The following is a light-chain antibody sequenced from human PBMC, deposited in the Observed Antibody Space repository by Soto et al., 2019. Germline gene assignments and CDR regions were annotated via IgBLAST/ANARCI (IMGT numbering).Light chain of an antibody. CDR3: QSYDSSLSGVV. J-gene: IGLJ2*01. CDR1: SSNIGAGYD. V-gene: IGLV1-40*01. CDR2: GNS. Sequence: QSVLTQPPSVSGAPGQRVTISCTGGSSNIGAGYDVHWYQHLPGTAPKLLIYGNSNRPSGVPDRFSGSKSGTSASLAITGLRAEDEADYYCQSYDSSLSGVVFGGGTKLAVL.